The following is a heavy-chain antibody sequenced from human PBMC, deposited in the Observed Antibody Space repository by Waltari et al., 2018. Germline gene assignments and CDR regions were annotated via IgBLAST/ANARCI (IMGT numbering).Heavy chain of an antibody. J-gene: IGHJ6*02. CDR3: ARTGTTVTSVLYAMDV. D-gene: IGHD4-17*01. CDR2: NYPTGGA. CDR1: GGSIGTGDYS. V-gene: IGHV4-30-2*01. Sequence: QLQLQESGSGLVKPSQTLSLTCAVSGGSIGTGDYSWSWIRQPPGKGLEWLGYNYPTGGAFSTPSLKGRVTITVNRSKNQFSLNLESVTAADTAVYFCARTGTTVTSVLYAMDVWGQGTTVTVTS.